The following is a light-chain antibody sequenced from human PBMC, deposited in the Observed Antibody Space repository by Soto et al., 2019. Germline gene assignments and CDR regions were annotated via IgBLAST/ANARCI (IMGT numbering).Light chain of an antibody. Sequence: QAVVTQPRSVSGSPGQSVTISCTGTSSDVGGYNYVSWYQQHPGKAPKLMIYDVSKRPSGVPDRFSGSKSGNTASLTISGLQAEDGADYYCCSYAGSYVVFGGGTKVTVL. J-gene: IGLJ2*01. CDR3: CSYAGSYVV. CDR1: SSDVGGYNY. V-gene: IGLV2-11*01. CDR2: DVS.